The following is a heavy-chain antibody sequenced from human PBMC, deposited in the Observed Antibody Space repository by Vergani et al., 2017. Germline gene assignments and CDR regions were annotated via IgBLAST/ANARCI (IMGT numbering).Heavy chain of an antibody. CDR1: GYTFIEYD. CDR2: MNPKSGNS. CDR3: ARATGRRCSGGSCYSSFRWSDP. Sequence: QVQLVQSGAEVKKPGASVKVSCWASGYTFIEYDIDWVRQAAGQGLEWMGWMNPKSGNSGVAQKFQGRVTITRDTSLSTAYMELNSLTSEDTAVYYCARATGRRCSGGSCYSSFRWSDPWGKGTLVTVFS. D-gene: IGHD2-15*01. J-gene: IGHJ5*02. V-gene: IGHV1-8*01.